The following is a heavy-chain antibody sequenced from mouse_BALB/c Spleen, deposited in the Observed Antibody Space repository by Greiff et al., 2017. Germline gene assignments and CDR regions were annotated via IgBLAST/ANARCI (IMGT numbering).Heavy chain of an antibody. V-gene: IGHV5-4*02. CDR1: GFTFSDYY. CDR2: ISDGGSYT. CDR3: ARGGYFDY. J-gene: IGHJ2*01. Sequence: DVKLQESGGGLVKPGGSLKLSCAASGFTFSDYYMYWVRQTPEKRLEWVATISDGGSYTYYPDSVKGRFTISRDNAKNNLYLQMSSLKSEDTAMYYCARGGYFDYWGQGTTLTVSS.